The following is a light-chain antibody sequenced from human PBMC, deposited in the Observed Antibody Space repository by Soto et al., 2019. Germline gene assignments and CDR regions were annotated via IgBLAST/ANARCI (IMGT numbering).Light chain of an antibody. V-gene: IGLV1-47*01. J-gene: IGLJ1*01. CDR3: AACDDSLSGLYV. Sequence: QSVLTQPTSASGTPGQRVTISCSGSRSNIVSNYVYWYQQLPGTAPKLIIYRNNQRPSGVPDRFSGSKSGTSASLAISGLRSVDEVDYYCAACDDSLSGLYVFGTGTKVTV. CDR1: RSNIVSNY. CDR2: RNN.